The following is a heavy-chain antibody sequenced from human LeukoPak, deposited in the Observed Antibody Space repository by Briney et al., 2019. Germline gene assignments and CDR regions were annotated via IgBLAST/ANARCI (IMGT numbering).Heavy chain of an antibody. CDR3: ARDADLYYYDSSGYQTPGAFDI. J-gene: IGHJ3*02. D-gene: IGHD3-22*01. V-gene: IGHV4-31*03. CDR2: IYYSGSN. CDR1: GGSISRGGYY. Sequence: SQTLSLTCTFSGGSISRGGYYWSWIRQHPGKGLEWIGYIYYSGSNYYNPSLKSRVTISVDTSKNQFSLKLSSVTAADTAVYYCARDADLYYYDSSGYQTPGAFDIWGQGTMVTVSS.